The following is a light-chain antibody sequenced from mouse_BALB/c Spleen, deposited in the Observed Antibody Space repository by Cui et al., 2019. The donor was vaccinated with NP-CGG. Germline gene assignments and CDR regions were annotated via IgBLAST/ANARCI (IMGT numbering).Light chain of an antibody. J-gene: IGLJ1*01. CDR1: TGAVTTSNY. CDR3: ALWYSNHWV. Sequence: PFFTQESPPTTSPGETVTLTCRSSTGAVTTSNYANWVQEKPDHLFTGLIGGTNNRAPGVPARFSGSLIGDKAALTITGAQTEDEAIYFCALWYSNHWVFGGGTKLTVL. CDR2: GTN. V-gene: IGLV1*01.